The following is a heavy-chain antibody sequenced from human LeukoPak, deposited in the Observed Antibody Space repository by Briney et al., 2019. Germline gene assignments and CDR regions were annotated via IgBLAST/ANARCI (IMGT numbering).Heavy chain of an antibody. CDR3: ARRSVAGATTGYYYDS. V-gene: IGHV3-9*01. Sequence: GGSLRLSCAASGFTFDDYAMHWVRQAPGKGLEWVSGISWNRGSIAYADSVKGRFTISRDNAKDSVYLQMSSLRVDDTAFYYCARRSVAGATTGYYYDSWGQGTLVTVSS. D-gene: IGHD1-26*01. CDR2: ISWNRGSI. CDR1: GFTFDDYA. J-gene: IGHJ4*02.